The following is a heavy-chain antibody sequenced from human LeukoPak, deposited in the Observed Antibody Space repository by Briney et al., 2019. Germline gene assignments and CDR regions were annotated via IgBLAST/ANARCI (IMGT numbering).Heavy chain of an antibody. CDR3: VKGSSVAGTIFGY. CDR1: GFXVSSNY. Sequence: PGGSLRLSCAASGFXVSSNYISWVRQTPGKGLEWVSIIYGGGSTWYADSVKGRFTISRDNSKNTLYLQMNSLRAEDTAVYYCVKGSSVAGTIFGYWGQGTLVTVSS. D-gene: IGHD6-19*01. CDR2: IYGGGST. V-gene: IGHV3-66*01. J-gene: IGHJ4*02.